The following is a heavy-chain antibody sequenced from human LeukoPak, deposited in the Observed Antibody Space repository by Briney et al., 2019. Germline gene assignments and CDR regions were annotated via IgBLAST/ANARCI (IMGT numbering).Heavy chain of an antibody. J-gene: IGHJ4*02. CDR1: GGSISSSNW. D-gene: IGHD3-9*01. CDR3: ARALRYFDWSLDY. Sequence: SETLSLTCAVSGGSISSSNWWSWVRQPPGKGLEWIEEIYHSGSTNYNPSLKSRVTISVDKSKNQFSLKLSSVTAADTAVYYCARALRYFDWSLDYWGQGTLVTVSS. V-gene: IGHV4-4*02. CDR2: IYHSGST.